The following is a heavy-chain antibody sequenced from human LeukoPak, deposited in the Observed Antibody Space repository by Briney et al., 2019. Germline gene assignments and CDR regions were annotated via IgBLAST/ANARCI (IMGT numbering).Heavy chain of an antibody. J-gene: IGHJ4*02. CDR3: ARDHYYGSGSRGVLDY. V-gene: IGHV3-30-3*01. CDR2: ISYDGSNK. Sequence: PGRSLRLSCAASGFTFSSYAMHWVRQAPGKGLEWVAVISYDGSNKYYADSVKGRFTISRDNSKNTLYLQMNSLRAEDTAVYYCARDHYYGSGSRGVLDYWGQGTLVTVSS. D-gene: IGHD3-10*01. CDR1: GFTFSSYA.